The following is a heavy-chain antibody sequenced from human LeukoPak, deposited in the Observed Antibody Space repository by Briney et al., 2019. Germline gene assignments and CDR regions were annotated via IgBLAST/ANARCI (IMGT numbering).Heavy chain of an antibody. CDR1: GITVSNNY. V-gene: IGHV3-66*01. Sequence: GRSLRLSCAVSGITVSNNYMIWVRQAPGKWLEWVSLIYSGGSTSYADSVRARFTISRDSSKNTLYLQMNSLRAENTAVYSCTRDPPAGATNTYGWGQGTLVTVSS. D-gene: IGHD6-13*01. CDR3: TRDPPAGATNTYG. J-gene: IGHJ4*02. CDR2: IYSGGST.